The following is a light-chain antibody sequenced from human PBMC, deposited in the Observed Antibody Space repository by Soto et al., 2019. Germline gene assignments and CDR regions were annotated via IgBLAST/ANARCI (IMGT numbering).Light chain of an antibody. J-gene: IGLJ2*01. CDR2: NVS. Sequence: QSVLTQPASVSGSPGQSITISCTGTSSDVGGYNYVSWYQQHPGKAPKLIIYNVSNRPSGVSNRFSGSKSGNTASLTISGLQAEDEGHYYCSSFTSSNTVLFGGGTTLTVL. V-gene: IGLV2-14*01. CDR1: SSDVGGYNY. CDR3: SSFTSSNTVL.